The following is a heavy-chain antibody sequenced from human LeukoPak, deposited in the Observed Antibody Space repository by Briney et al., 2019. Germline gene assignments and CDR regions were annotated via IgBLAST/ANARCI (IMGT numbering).Heavy chain of an antibody. CDR2: INPNSGGT. V-gene: IGHV1-2*02. D-gene: IGHD5-12*01. CDR1: GYTFTGYY. J-gene: IGHJ4*02. CDR3: ARDPRWLQSGAFDY. Sequence: ASVKVSCKASGYTFTGYYMHWVRQAPGQGLEWMGWINPNSGGTNYAQKFQGRVTMTRDTSISTAYMKLSRLRSDDTAVYYCARDPRWLQSGAFDYWGQGTLVTVSS.